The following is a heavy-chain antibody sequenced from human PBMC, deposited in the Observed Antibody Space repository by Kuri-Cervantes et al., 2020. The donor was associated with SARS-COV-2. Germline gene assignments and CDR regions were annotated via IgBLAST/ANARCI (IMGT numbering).Heavy chain of an antibody. V-gene: IGHV1-24*01. CDR1: GYTLTELS. D-gene: IGHD2-8*01. CDR2: FDPEDGET. CDR3: ARESVYCTNGVCRPYYYYGMDV. Sequence: ASVKVSCKVSGYTLTELSMHWVRQAPGKGLEWMGGFDPEDGETIYAQKFQGRVTMTEDTSTDTAYMELSSLRSEDTAVYYCARESVYCTNGVCRPYYYYGMDVWGQGTTVTVSS. J-gene: IGHJ6*02.